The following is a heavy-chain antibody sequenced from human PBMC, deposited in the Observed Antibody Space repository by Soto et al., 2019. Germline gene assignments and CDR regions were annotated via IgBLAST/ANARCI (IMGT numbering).Heavy chain of an antibody. D-gene: IGHD2-2*01. Sequence: QVHLEQSGAEMKKPGASVNVSCKASGYSFSTYGVSWVRQAPGQRPEWMGWISAYNGNTNYAQRFQGRLTLTTDTSTSTAYMELRGLRSDDTAVYYCVRGPDIIVVPSALGHFDHWGQGTLVTVSS. CDR1: GYSFSTYG. J-gene: IGHJ4*02. CDR3: VRGPDIIVVPSALGHFDH. V-gene: IGHV1-18*01. CDR2: ISAYNGNT.